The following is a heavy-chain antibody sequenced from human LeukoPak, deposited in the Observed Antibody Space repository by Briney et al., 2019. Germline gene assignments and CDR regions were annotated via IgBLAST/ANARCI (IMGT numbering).Heavy chain of an antibody. CDR1: GGSISSGGYY. J-gene: IGHJ4*02. CDR2: IYHSGST. CDR3: ARAYRSSGWYVVDY. Sequence: SETLSLTCTVSGGSISSGGYYWSWIRQPPGKGLEWIGYIYHSGSTNYNPSLKSRVTISVDTSKNQFSLKLSSVTAADTAVYYCARAYRSSGWYVVDYWGQGTLVTVSS. D-gene: IGHD6-19*01. V-gene: IGHV4-30-2*01.